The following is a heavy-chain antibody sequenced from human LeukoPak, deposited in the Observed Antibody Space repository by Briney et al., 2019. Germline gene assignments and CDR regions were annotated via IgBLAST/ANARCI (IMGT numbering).Heavy chain of an antibody. Sequence: PSETLSLTCIVSGGSISNYYWTWIRQPAGKGLEWIGRIYASGSTNYNPSLKSRVTMSVDTSKNQFPLHLSSVTAADAAMYYCARTNYDISGYYDYFDCWGQGTLVTVSS. D-gene: IGHD3-22*01. CDR2: IYASGST. CDR1: GGSISNYY. J-gene: IGHJ4*02. V-gene: IGHV4-4*07. CDR3: ARTNYDISGYYDYFDC.